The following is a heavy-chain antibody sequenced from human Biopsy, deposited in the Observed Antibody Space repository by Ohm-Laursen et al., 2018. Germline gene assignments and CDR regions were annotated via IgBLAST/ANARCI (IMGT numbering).Heavy chain of an antibody. Sequence: PGTLSLTCTVTGGSISRSSYYWDWIRQPPGKGLEWIGSIYYSGSTYYNPSLKSQVTISAARSKNQFSLKLTSVTAADTAMYYCARQEFATSPLDYWGQGSLVTVSS. D-gene: IGHD3-10*01. V-gene: IGHV4-39*01. CDR1: GGSISRSSYY. J-gene: IGHJ4*02. CDR3: ARQEFATSPLDY. CDR2: IYYSGST.